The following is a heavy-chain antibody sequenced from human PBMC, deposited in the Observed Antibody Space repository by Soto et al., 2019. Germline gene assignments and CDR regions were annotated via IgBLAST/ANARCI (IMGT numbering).Heavy chain of an antibody. CDR1: GGTFSSYA. D-gene: IGHD2-21*02. Sequence: SVKVSCRASGGTFSSYAISWVRQAPGQGLEWMEGIIPIFGTANYAQKFQGRVTITADKSTSTAYMELSSLRSEDTAVYYCARNYCGGDCYSGHAFDIWGQGTMVTVSS. V-gene: IGHV1-69*06. CDR2: IIPIFGTA. J-gene: IGHJ3*02. CDR3: ARNYCGGDCYSGHAFDI.